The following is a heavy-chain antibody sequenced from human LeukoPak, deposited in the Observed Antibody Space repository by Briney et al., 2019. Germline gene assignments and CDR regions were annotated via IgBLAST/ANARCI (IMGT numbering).Heavy chain of an antibody. CDR3: ARADLGYCNSYSCPEDYYYYDMDV. V-gene: IGHV4-59*01. J-gene: IGHJ6*03. Sequence: SETLSLTCTVSGGSISSYYWCWIRQPPGKGLEWIGYIYNSVSTNYNPSLKSRVTISVDTSKNQFSLWLSSVTAADTAVYYCARADLGYCNSYSCPEDYYYYDMDVWGKGTTVTVSS. D-gene: IGHD2-15*01. CDR2: IYNSVST. CDR1: GGSISSYY.